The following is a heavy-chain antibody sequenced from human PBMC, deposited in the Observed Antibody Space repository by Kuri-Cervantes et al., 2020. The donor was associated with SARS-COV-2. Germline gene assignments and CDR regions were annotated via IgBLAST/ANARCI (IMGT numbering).Heavy chain of an antibody. CDR3: AKVPISETKYFQH. CDR2: ISYDGSNK. J-gene: IGHJ1*01. D-gene: IGHD1-1*01. CDR1: GFTFSSYA. V-gene: IGHV3-30-3*01. Sequence: GESLKISCAASGFTFSSYAMHWVRQAPGKGLEWVAVISYDGSNKYYADSVKGRFTISRDNSKNTLYLQMNSLRAEDTAVYYCAKVPISETKYFQHWGQGTLVTVSS.